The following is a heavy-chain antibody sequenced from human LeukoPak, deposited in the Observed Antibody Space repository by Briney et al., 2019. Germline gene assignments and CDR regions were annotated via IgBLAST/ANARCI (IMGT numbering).Heavy chain of an antibody. CDR3: ARDGSESYWIH. D-gene: IGHD3-10*01. CDR2: IYHSGST. Sequence: SETLSLTCTVSGGSISTSSYYWGWVRQPPGKGLEWIGSIYHSGSTDYNPSLKSRVTISVDTSKNQFSLELNSVIAADTAVYYCARDGSESYWIHWGQGTLVTVSS. CDR1: GGSISTSSYY. J-gene: IGHJ4*02. V-gene: IGHV4-39*07.